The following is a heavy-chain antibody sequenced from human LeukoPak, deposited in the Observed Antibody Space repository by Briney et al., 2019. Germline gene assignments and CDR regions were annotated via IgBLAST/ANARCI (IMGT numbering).Heavy chain of an antibody. CDR3: ARDNIVYYDSSGYYRYYYYGMDV. V-gene: IGHV4-59*01. J-gene: IGHJ6*02. D-gene: IGHD3-22*01. CDR2: IYYSGST. CDR1: GGSISSYY. Sequence: PSETLSLTCTVSGGSISSYYWSWIRQPPGKGLEWIGYIYYSGSTNYNPSLKSRVTISVDTSKNQFSLKLSSVTAADTAVYYCARDNIVYYDSSGYYRYYYYGMDVWGQGTTVTVSS.